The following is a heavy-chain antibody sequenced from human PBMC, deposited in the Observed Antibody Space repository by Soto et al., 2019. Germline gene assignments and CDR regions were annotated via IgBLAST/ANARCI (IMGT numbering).Heavy chain of an antibody. V-gene: IGHV5-10-1*01. J-gene: IGHJ6*02. CDR2: IDPSDSYT. CDR1: GYSFTSYW. D-gene: IGHD3-3*01. CDR3: ARLPEGGTFFGVVIMRIHGMDV. Sequence: GESLKISCKGYGYSFTSYWISWVRQLPGKGLEWRGMIDPSDSYTNYSPSFQGHVTSSADKSISTSYLQWSSLKASDTAMYYCARLPEGGTFFGVVIMRIHGMDVWGQGTTVTVSS.